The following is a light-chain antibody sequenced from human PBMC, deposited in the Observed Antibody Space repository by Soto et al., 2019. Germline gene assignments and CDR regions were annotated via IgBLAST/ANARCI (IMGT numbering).Light chain of an antibody. CDR3: QSYDSSLSGYV. CDR2: TNS. V-gene: IGLV1-44*01. CDR1: NSNIGRNP. Sequence: QAVLTQPPSASGTPGQRVTISCSGGNSNIGRNPVNWYQKFPGTAPKLLISTNSQRPSWVPDRFSGSKSGTSASLAISGLRSEDEADYHCQSYDSSLSGYVFGTGTKVTVL. J-gene: IGLJ1*01.